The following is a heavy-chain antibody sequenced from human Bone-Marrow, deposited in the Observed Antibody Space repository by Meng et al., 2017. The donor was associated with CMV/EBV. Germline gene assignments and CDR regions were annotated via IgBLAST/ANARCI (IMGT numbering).Heavy chain of an antibody. CDR2: IYYSGST. CDR3: ARLVLPSLGPRVDYGMDV. D-gene: IGHD3-16*01. Sequence: SETLSLTCTVSGGSISSYYWSWIRQPPGKGLEWIGYIYYSGSTNYNPSLKSRVTISVDTSKNQFSLKLSSVTAADTAVYYCARLVLPSLGPRVDYGMDVWGQGTRVTFSS. V-gene: IGHV4-59*01. CDR1: GGSISSYY. J-gene: IGHJ6*01.